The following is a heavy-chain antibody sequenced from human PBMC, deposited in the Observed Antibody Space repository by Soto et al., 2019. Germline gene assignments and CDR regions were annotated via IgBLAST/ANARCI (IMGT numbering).Heavy chain of an antibody. V-gene: IGHV3-66*01. CDR1: GFTVGSNY. J-gene: IGHJ4*02. CDR3: ARTIGGASSLYFDY. CDR2: IYTGGLT. D-gene: IGHD2-15*01. Sequence: HPGGSLRLSCAASGFTVGSNYMNWVRQAPGKGLEWVSVIYTGGLTSYADSVKGRFTISRDDSSNTLYLQMSSLRTDDTVVYYCARTIGGASSLYFDYWGQGTLVTVSS.